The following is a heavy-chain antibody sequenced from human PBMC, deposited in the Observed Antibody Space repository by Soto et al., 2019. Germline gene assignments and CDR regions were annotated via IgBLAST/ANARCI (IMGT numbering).Heavy chain of an antibody. J-gene: IGHJ6*02. CDR1: GGTFSSYA. Sequence: SVKVSCKASGGTFSSYAISWVRQAPGQGLEWMGGIIPIFGTANYAQKFQGRVTITADESTSTAYMELSSLRSEDTAVYYCAGDGAGSSCSGGSCDTYYYYGMDVWGQGTTVTVSS. D-gene: IGHD2-15*01. CDR3: AGDGAGSSCSGGSCDTYYYYGMDV. V-gene: IGHV1-69*13. CDR2: IIPIFGTA.